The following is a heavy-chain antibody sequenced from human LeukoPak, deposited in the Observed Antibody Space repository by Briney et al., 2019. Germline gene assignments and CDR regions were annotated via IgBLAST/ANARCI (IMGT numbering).Heavy chain of an antibody. Sequence: GGSLKISCKGSGYSFTSYWIGWVRQMPGKGLEWMGIIYPGDSDTRYSPSFQGQVTISADKSISTAYLQWSSLKASDTAMYYCARIPIRSYYDILTGSYIGGFDYWGQGTLVTVSS. CDR1: GYSFTSYW. CDR3: ARIPIRSYYDILTGSYIGGFDY. CDR2: IYPGDSDT. J-gene: IGHJ4*02. D-gene: IGHD3-9*01. V-gene: IGHV5-51*01.